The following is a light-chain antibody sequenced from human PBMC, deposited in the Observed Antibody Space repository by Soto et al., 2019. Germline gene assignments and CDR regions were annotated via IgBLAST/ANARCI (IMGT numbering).Light chain of an antibody. Sequence: EIVLTQSPGTLSLSPGERATLSCRASQSVSSSYLAWYQQRPGQAPRLLIFGASYRATGIPDRFSGSGSGTDVTRTISRLEPEEVAVYYCQQYSSSPPEFTFGPGTRVDSK. CDR1: QSVSSSY. J-gene: IGKJ3*01. V-gene: IGKV3-20*01. CDR2: GAS. CDR3: QQYSSSPPEFT.